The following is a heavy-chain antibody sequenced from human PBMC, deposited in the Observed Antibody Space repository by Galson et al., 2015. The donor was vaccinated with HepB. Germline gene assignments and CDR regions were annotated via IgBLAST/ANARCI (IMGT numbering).Heavy chain of an antibody. J-gene: IGHJ3*02. CDR2: ISSSSSYI. D-gene: IGHD6-19*01. V-gene: IGHV3-21*01. CDR3: ARDINRDTYSSGWGDAFDI. Sequence: SLRLSCAASGFTFSSYSMNWVRQAPGKGLEWVSSISSSSSYIYYADSVKGRFTISRDNAKNSLCLQMNSLRAEDTAVYYCARDINRDTYSSGWGDAFDIWGQGTMVTVSS. CDR1: GFTFSSYS.